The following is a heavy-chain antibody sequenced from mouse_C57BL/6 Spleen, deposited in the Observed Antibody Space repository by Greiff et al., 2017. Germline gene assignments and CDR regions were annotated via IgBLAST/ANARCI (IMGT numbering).Heavy chain of an antibody. CDR1: GYTFTDYY. V-gene: IGHV1-19*01. Sequence: EVQLVESGPVLVKPGASVKMSCKASGYTFTDYYMNWVKQSHGKSLEWIGVINPYNGGTSYNQKFKGKATLTVDKSSSTAYMELNSLTSEDSAVYYCARWYYGSSPDWYFDVWGTGTTVTVSS. CDR2: INPYNGGT. D-gene: IGHD1-1*01. J-gene: IGHJ1*03. CDR3: ARWYYGSSPDWYFDV.